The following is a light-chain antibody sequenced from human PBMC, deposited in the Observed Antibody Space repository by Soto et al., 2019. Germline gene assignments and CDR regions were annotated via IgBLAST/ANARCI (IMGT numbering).Light chain of an antibody. Sequence: EIVLTQSPGTLSLSPGERATLSCRASQSVSNNYLAWYQQKPGQAPRLLIYGASNRATGIPARFSGSGSGTEFNLTISSLQSEDFAVYFCQQYDDWLWTFGQGTKVDIK. CDR1: QSVSNN. CDR2: GAS. V-gene: IGKV3D-15*01. CDR3: QQYDDWLWT. J-gene: IGKJ1*01.